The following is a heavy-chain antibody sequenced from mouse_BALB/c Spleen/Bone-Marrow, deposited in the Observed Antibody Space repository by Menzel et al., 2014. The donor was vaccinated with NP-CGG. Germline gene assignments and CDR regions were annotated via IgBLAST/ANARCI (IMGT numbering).Heavy chain of an antibody. V-gene: IGHV2-9*02. CDR2: IWARGSA. J-gene: IGHJ3*01. Sequence: VKLMESGPGLVAPSQSLSITCTVSGFPLINYGIHWVRQPPGKGLEWLGIIWARGSANYNSALMSRLSISKDNSRSQVFLKMTSLQTDDTAMYYCAREGGLVYWGQGTLVTVSA. CDR1: GFPLINYG. CDR3: AREGGLVY.